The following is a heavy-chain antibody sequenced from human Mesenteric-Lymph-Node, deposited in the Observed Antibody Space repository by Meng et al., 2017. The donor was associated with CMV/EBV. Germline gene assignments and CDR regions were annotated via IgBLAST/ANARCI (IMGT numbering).Heavy chain of an antibody. V-gene: IGHV1-69*04. Sequence: SVKVSCKVSGGTFSRYTFTWVRQAPGQGLEWMGRIIPILGITNYAQKFQGRVTITADRSTTTAYMELSSLRSEDTAVYYCARDGGRQLLLYWGQGTLVTVSS. J-gene: IGHJ4*02. CDR3: ARDGGRQLLLY. CDR1: GGTFSRYT. D-gene: IGHD2-2*01. CDR2: IIPILGIT.